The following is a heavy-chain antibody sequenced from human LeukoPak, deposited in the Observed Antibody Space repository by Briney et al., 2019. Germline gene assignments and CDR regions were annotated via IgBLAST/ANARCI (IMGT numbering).Heavy chain of an antibody. CDR1: GFNFSIYS. V-gene: IGHV3-48*04. CDR2: ISSSSSTI. CDR3: ARDIGGMTTDYYFDY. D-gene: IGHD4-11*01. Sequence: GGSLRLSCAASGFNFSIYSMNWVRQAPGKGLEWVSYISSSSSTIYYADSVKGRFTISRDNAKNSLYLQMNSLRAEDTAVYYCARDIGGMTTDYYFDYWGQGTLVSVPS. J-gene: IGHJ4*02.